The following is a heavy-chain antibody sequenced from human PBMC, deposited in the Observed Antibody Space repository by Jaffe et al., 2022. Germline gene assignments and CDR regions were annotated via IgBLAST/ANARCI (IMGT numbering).Heavy chain of an antibody. CDR1: GGSFSGYY. D-gene: IGHD3-10*01. V-gene: IGHV4-34*01. J-gene: IGHJ4*02. Sequence: QVQLQQWGAGLLKPSETLSLTCAVYGGSFSGYYWSWIRQPPGKGLEWIGEINHSGSTNYNPSLKSRVTISVDTSKNQFSLKLSSVTAADTAVYYCARDLRSWPILSYMVRGVMGPYFDYWGQGTLVTVSS. CDR3: ARDLRSWPILSYMVRGVMGPYFDY. CDR2: INHSGST.